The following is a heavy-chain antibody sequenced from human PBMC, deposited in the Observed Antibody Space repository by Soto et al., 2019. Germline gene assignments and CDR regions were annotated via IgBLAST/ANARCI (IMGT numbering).Heavy chain of an antibody. J-gene: IGHJ4*02. V-gene: IGHV3-7*01. CDR2: IKQDGSEK. D-gene: IGHD1-26*01. CDR1: GFTFTSYW. Sequence: EVQLVESGGDLVQPGGSLRLSCAASGFTFTSYWMTWVRQAPGKGLEWVANIKQDGSEKYSVDSVKGRFTISRDNAKNSLFLQMNSLRAEDTAVYYCARHVATTFDYWGQGTLVTVSS. CDR3: ARHVATTFDY.